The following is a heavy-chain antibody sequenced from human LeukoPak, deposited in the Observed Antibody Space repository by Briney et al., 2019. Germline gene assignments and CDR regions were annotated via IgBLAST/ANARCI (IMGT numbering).Heavy chain of an antibody. CDR2: ISGSGDST. CDR3: APRWAVAPPVDY. D-gene: IGHD6-19*01. Sequence: GGSLRLSCAASGFTFSSYAMSWVRQAPGKGLEWVSAISGSGDSTYYADSVKGRFTISRDNSKNTLYLQMNSLRAEDTAVYYCAPRWAVAPPVDYWGQGTLVTVSS. V-gene: IGHV3-23*01. J-gene: IGHJ4*02. CDR1: GFTFSSYA.